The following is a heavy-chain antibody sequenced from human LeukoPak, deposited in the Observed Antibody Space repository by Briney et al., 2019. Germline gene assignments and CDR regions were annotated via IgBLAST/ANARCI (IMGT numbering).Heavy chain of an antibody. Sequence: ASVTVSCKASGNTFTGYYMHWVRQAPGQGLEWMGWINPHSGGTNYAQKFQGRVTMTRDTSISTAYMELSRLRSDDTAAYYCAREQARFGELSWGDFDYWGQGTLVTVSS. CDR2: INPHSGGT. J-gene: IGHJ4*02. CDR3: AREQARFGELSWGDFDY. V-gene: IGHV1-2*02. D-gene: IGHD3-10*01. CDR1: GNTFTGYY.